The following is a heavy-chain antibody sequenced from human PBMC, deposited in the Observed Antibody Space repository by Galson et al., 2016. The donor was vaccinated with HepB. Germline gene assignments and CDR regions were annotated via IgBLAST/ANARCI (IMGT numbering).Heavy chain of an antibody. CDR3: AKGTMSPEDY. D-gene: IGHD3-10*01. J-gene: IGHJ4*02. CDR1: GYPFTSYW. Sequence: QSGAEVKKPGDSLRISCQGSGYPFTSYWVSWVRQVPGKGLEWMGRIDPADSYVKYSPSFEGHVIFSVDNSISTAYLQWSSLRASDTAIYYCAKGTMSPEDYWGQGTLVIVST. V-gene: IGHV5-10-1*01. CDR2: IDPADSYV.